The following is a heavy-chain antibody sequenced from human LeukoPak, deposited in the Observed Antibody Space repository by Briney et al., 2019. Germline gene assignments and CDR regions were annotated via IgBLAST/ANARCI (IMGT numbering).Heavy chain of an antibody. Sequence: SETLSLTCTVSGGSISSYYWSWIRQPPGKGLEWIGYIHYSGSTNYNPSLKSRVTISVDSSKNQFSLKLSSVTAADTAVYYGARHQYNWNSPLGYWGQGTLVTVSS. J-gene: IGHJ4*02. CDR3: ARHQYNWNSPLGY. CDR1: GGSISSYY. CDR2: IHYSGST. V-gene: IGHV4-59*08. D-gene: IGHD1-1*01.